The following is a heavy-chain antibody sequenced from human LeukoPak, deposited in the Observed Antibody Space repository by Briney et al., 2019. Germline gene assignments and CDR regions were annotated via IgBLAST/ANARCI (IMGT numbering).Heavy chain of an antibody. CDR1: GGSISSYY. D-gene: IGHD5-24*01. Sequence: PSETLSLTCTVSGGSISSYYWNWIRQPPGKGLEWTGSISYSGSTNYNPSLKSRVTISVDTSKNQFSLNLSSVTAADTAVYYCATHRDGYTYLFDFWGRGTLVTVSS. CDR2: ISYSGST. J-gene: IGHJ4*02. CDR3: ATHRDGYTYLFDF. V-gene: IGHV4-59*08.